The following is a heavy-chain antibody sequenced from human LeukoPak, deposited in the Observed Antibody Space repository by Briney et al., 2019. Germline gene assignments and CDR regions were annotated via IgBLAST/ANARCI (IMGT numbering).Heavy chain of an antibody. CDR1: GDSINSLDL. Sequence: SGTLSLTCTVSGDSINSLDLWSWVRQPPGKGLEWIGEMYLSGTTHSNPSVKSRVTISIDKSKNQFSLKLNSVTAADTAVYYCARHYGPWGQGTLVTVSS. CDR2: MYLSGTT. V-gene: IGHV4-4*02. D-gene: IGHD3-16*01. CDR3: ARHYGP. J-gene: IGHJ5*02.